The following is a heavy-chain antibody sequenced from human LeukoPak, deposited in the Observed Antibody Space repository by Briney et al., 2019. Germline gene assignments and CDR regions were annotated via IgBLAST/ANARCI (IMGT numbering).Heavy chain of an antibody. CDR2: VSTSGST. J-gene: IGHJ4*02. Sequence: PSETLSLTCTASGGSITTYYWSWIRQPAGKGLEWIGRVSTSGSTNYNPSLKSRVTMSVDTSKNQFSLKLSSVTAADTAVYYCARHGPRSFHSGSYSRYGPYYFDYWGQGTLVTVSS. CDR3: ARHGPRSFHSGSYSRYGPYYFDY. V-gene: IGHV4-4*07. D-gene: IGHD1-26*01. CDR1: GGSITTYY.